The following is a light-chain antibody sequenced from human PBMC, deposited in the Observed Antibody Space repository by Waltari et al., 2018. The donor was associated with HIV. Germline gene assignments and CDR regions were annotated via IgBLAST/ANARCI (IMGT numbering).Light chain of an antibody. Sequence: QSVLTQPPSVSGAPRQRVSISCIGSGSNIGTDYDIFLYQQLPGRAPTPLISTNNNRPPGVPDRFSSSKSGTSSSLAITGLQIEDEADYYCQSYDSSLSGWGVFGGGTKLTVL. CDR2: TNN. CDR3: QSYDSSLSGWGV. V-gene: IGLV1-40*01. CDR1: GSNIGTDYD. J-gene: IGLJ3*02.